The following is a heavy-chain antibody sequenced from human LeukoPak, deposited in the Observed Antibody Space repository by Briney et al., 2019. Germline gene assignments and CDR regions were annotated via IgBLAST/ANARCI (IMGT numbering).Heavy chain of an antibody. D-gene: IGHD2-21*02. CDR2: ISGSGGST. Sequence: GGSLRLSCAASGFTFSSYAMSWVRQAPGKGLEWVSAISGSGGSTYYADSVKGRFTISRDNSKNTLYLQMNSLRAEDTAVYYCAKEFTILVVVTETDAFDIWGQGTMVTVSS. CDR3: AKEFTILVVVTETDAFDI. CDR1: GFTFSSYA. J-gene: IGHJ3*02. V-gene: IGHV3-23*01.